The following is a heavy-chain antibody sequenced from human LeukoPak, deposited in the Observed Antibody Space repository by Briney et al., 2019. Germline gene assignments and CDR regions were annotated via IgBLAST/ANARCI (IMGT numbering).Heavy chain of an antibody. CDR2: IYSGGST. Sequence: GGSLRLSCAASGFTVSSNYMSWVRQAPGKGLEWVSVIYSGGSTYYADSVKGRFTISRDNSKNTLYLQMNSLRAEDTAVYYCARRSGYYYPPDYWGQGTLVTVSS. CDR1: GFTVSSNY. D-gene: IGHD3-22*01. CDR3: ARRSGYYYPPDY. V-gene: IGHV3-53*01. J-gene: IGHJ4*02.